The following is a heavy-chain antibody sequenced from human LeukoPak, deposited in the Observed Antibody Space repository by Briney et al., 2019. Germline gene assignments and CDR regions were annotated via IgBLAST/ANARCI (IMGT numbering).Heavy chain of an antibody. Sequence: ASVKVSCKASGYTFTSYYMHWVRQAPGQGLEWMGLINPSGGSTSYAQTFQGRVTMTRDTSTSTVYMELSSLRSEDTAVYYCARDRPNRDGYNRPYYYYYDMDVWGQGTTVTVSS. CDR3: ARDRPNRDGYNRPYYYYYDMDV. V-gene: IGHV1-46*01. J-gene: IGHJ6*02. CDR1: GYTFTSYY. D-gene: IGHD5-24*01. CDR2: INPSGGST.